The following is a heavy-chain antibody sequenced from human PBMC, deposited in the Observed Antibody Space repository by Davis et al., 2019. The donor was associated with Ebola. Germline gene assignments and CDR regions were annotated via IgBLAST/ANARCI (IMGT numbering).Heavy chain of an antibody. J-gene: IGHJ6*02. Sequence: PGGSLRLSCAASGFTFSSYWMSWVRQAPGKGLEWVANIKQDGSEKYYVDSVKGRFTISRDNAKNSLYLQMNSLRAEDTAVYYCAREGGMVVAATVYYYYGMDVWGQGTTVTVSS. CDR2: IKQDGSEK. CDR1: GFTFSSYW. D-gene: IGHD2-15*01. V-gene: IGHV3-7*03. CDR3: AREGGMVVAATVYYYYGMDV.